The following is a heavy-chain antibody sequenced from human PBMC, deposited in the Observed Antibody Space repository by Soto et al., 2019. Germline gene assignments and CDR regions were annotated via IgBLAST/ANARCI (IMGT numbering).Heavy chain of an antibody. CDR1: GDSVSSSSVA. V-gene: IGHV6-1*01. Sequence: SPTLSLTCVISGDSVSSSSVAWNWVRQSPSRGLEWLGRTYYRSRWYSDFAVSVRGRIVINADTSKNQFSLQLNSVTPEDTAVYFCARSEEDFDYYSYCLDVSGQGPSLTVS. J-gene: IGHJ6*02. CDR3: ARSEEDFDYYSYCLDV. D-gene: IGHD2-15*01. CDR2: TYYRSRWYS.